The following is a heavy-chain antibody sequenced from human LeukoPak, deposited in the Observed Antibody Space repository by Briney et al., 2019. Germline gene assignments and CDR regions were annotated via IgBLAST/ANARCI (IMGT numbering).Heavy chain of an antibody. CDR1: GFIFSNYG. CDR2: IWCDGSKK. D-gene: IGHD2/OR15-2a*01. Sequence: GGSLRLSCAASGFIFSNYGMHWVRQAPGKGLEWVAVIWCDGSKKYYADSVKGRFAISRDQSKSTLYLQMNSLRADDTAVYYCATEIAPYYFDSWGQGTLVTVSS. V-gene: IGHV3-33*01. CDR3: ATEIAPYYFDS. J-gene: IGHJ4*02.